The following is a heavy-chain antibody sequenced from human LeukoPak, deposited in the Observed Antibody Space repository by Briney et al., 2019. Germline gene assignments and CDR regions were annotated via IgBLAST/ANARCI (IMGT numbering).Heavy chain of an antibody. CDR1: RFTFSSYS. J-gene: IGHJ4*02. V-gene: IGHV3-21*01. CDR2: ISSSGSYI. D-gene: IGHD4-17*01. Sequence: GGSLRLSCAASRFTFSSYSMNWVRQAPGKGLEWVSSISSSGSYIYYADSVKGRFTISRDNAKNSLYLQMNSLRAEDTAVYYCARDGAVTNGRYFDYWGQGTLVTVSS. CDR3: ARDGAVTNGRYFDY.